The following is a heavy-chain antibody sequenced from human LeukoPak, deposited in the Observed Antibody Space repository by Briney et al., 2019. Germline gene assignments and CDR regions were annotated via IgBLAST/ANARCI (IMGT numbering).Heavy chain of an antibody. CDR2: ISWNSGSI. CDR3: AKDSRILSGLYSGSWLSTYGMDV. J-gene: IGHJ6*02. D-gene: IGHD6-13*01. V-gene: IGHV3-9*01. CDR1: GFTFDDYA. Sequence: PGGSLRLSCAASGFTFDDYAMHWVRQAPGKGLEWVSGISWNSGSIGYADSVKGRFTISRDNAKNSLYLQMNSLRAEDTALYYCAKDSRILSGLYSGSWLSTYGMDVWGQGTTVTVSS.